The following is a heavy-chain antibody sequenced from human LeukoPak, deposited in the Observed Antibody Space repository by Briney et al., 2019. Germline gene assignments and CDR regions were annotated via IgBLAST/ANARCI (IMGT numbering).Heavy chain of an antibody. CDR1: GFTFSSYA. J-gene: IGHJ1*01. Sequence: GGSLRLSCAASGFTFSSYAMSWVRQAPGKGLEWVSAISGSGGSTYYADSVKGRFTISRDNSKNTLYLQMNSLRAEDTAVYYCAKTASIAAAGTRCFQHWGQGTLVTVSS. D-gene: IGHD6-13*01. CDR2: ISGSGGST. V-gene: IGHV3-23*01. CDR3: AKTASIAAAGTRCFQH.